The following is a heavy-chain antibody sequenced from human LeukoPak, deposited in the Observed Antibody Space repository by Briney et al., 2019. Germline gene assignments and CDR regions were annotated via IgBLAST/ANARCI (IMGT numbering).Heavy chain of an antibody. D-gene: IGHD1-1*01. V-gene: IGHV5-51*01. J-gene: IGHJ4*02. CDR1: GYRFTNYW. Sequence: PGESLKISCKSSGYRFTNYWVDWVRQMPGKGLEWMGIIYPGDSDTRYSPSFQGQVTISVDKSISTAHLQWSSLKASDTALYYCARRKTGTKCFDYWGQGTLVTVSS. CDR3: ARRKTGTKCFDY. CDR2: IYPGDSDT.